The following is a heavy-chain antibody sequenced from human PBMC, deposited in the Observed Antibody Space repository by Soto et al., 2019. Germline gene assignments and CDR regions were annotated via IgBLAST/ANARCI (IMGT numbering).Heavy chain of an antibody. Sequence: EVTLVESGGALVQPGGSLRLSCVDSGFAFSTSWMNWVRQAPGKGLEWVANMKQDGSEIYYVDSVKGRFTISRDNTRNSLYLQMNSLRDEDTAVYYCARGRDYGANFDYWGQGTLVTVSS. CDR1: GFAFSTSW. V-gene: IGHV3-7*01. D-gene: IGHD4-17*01. CDR3: ARGRDYGANFDY. CDR2: MKQDGSEI. J-gene: IGHJ4*02.